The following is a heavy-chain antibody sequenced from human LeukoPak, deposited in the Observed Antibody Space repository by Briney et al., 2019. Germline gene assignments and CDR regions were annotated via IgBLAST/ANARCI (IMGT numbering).Heavy chain of an antibody. CDR3: ARAAKYGSGSYNWFDP. V-gene: IGHV4-34*01. Sequence: SETLSLTCAVYGGSFSGYYWSWIRQPPGKGLEWIGEINHSGSTNYNPSLKSRVTISVDTSKNQFSLKLSSVTAADTAVYYCARAAKYGSGSYNWFDPWGQGTLVTVSS. D-gene: IGHD3-10*01. CDR2: INHSGST. CDR1: GGSFSGYY. J-gene: IGHJ5*02.